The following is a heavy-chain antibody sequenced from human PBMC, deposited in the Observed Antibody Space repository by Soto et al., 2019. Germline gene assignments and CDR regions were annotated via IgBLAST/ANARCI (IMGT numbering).Heavy chain of an antibody. CDR3: ARQLRVEMATIPIWFDP. CDR2: IDPSDSYT. D-gene: IGHD5-12*01. J-gene: IGHJ5*02. Sequence: GESLKISCKGSGYSFTSCWISWVRQMPGKGLEWMGRIDPSDSYTNYSPSFQGHVTISADKSISTAYLQWSSLKASDTAMYYCARQLRVEMATIPIWFDPWGQGTLVTVSS. V-gene: IGHV5-10-1*01. CDR1: GYSFTSCW.